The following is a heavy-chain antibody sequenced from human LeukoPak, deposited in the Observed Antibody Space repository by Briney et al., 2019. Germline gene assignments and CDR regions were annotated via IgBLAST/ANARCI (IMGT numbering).Heavy chain of an antibody. D-gene: IGHD3-22*01. Sequence: ASVKVSCKVSGYTLTELSMHWVRQAPGKGLEWMGGFDPEDGETIYAQKFQGRVTMTEDTSTDTAYMELSSLRSEDTAVYYCATLHTDYYDSSGHDYFDYWGQGTLVTVSS. J-gene: IGHJ4*02. V-gene: IGHV1-24*01. CDR3: ATLHTDYYDSSGHDYFDY. CDR2: FDPEDGET. CDR1: GYTLTELS.